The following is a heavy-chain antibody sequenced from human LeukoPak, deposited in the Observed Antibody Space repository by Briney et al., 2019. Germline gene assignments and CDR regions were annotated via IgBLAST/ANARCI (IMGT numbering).Heavy chain of an antibody. Sequence: GGSLRLSCAASGFTFSSYGMHWVRQAPGKGPEWVAVIWFDGSNKYYADSVKGRFTISRDNSKNTLCLQMNSLRAEDTAVYYCARGGQLWFSGYYFDYWGQGTLVTVSS. J-gene: IGHJ4*02. D-gene: IGHD5-18*01. CDR2: IWFDGSNK. V-gene: IGHV3-33*01. CDR1: GFTFSSYG. CDR3: ARGGQLWFSGYYFDY.